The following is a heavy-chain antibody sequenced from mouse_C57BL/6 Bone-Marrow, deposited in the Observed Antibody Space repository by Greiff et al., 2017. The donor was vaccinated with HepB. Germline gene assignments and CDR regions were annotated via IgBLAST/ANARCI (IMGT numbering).Heavy chain of an antibody. Sequence: EVMLVESGGGLVKPGGSLKLSCAASGFTFSDHGMHWVRQAPEKGLEWVAYISSGSSTIYYADTVKGRFTISRDNAKNTLFLQMTSLRSEDTAMYYCAKANFYYAMDYWGQGTSVTVSS. J-gene: IGHJ4*01. CDR1: GFTFSDHG. CDR3: AKANFYYAMDY. V-gene: IGHV5-17*01. CDR2: ISSGSSTI. D-gene: IGHD4-1*01.